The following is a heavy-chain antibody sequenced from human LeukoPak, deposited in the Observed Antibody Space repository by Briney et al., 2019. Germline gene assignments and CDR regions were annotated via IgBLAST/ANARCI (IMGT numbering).Heavy chain of an antibody. Sequence: ASVNVSCKASGYTFTGNYMHWVRQASGQGLERMGWINPNSGGTNYAQKFQGRVTMTRDTSISTAYMELSSLRSEDTAVYYCARGPKAYYFDSSGYVFDYWGQGTLVTVSS. CDR1: GYTFTGNY. V-gene: IGHV1-2*02. D-gene: IGHD3-22*01. CDR3: ARGPKAYYFDSSGYVFDY. CDR2: INPNSGGT. J-gene: IGHJ4*02.